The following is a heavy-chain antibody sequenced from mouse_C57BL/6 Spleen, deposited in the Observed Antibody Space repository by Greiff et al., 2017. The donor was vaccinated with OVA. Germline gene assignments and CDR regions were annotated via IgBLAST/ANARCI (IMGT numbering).Heavy chain of an antibody. Sequence: EVQLQQSGPELVKPGASVKIPCKASGYTFTDYNMDWVKQSHGKSLEWIGDINPNNGGTIYNQKFKGKATLTVDKSSSTAYMGLRSLTSEDTAVYYCARGGVGRGFAYWGQGTLVTVSA. V-gene: IGHV1-18*01. CDR1: GYTFTDYN. CDR3: ARGGVGRGFAY. J-gene: IGHJ3*01. CDR2: INPNNGGT. D-gene: IGHD4-1*01.